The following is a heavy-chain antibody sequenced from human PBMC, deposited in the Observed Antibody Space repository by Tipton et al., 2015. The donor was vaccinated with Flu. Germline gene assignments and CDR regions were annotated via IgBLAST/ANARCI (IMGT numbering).Heavy chain of an antibody. CDR3: ATTVTENYYYYGMDV. V-gene: IGHV5-51*01. CDR2: IHPGDSDI. D-gene: IGHD4-17*01. CDR1: GNTFNTYW. Sequence: QLVQSGAEVNKPGESLKISCKASGNTFNTYWIAWVRQMPGKGLECMGIIHPGDSDIRYNPSFQGQVTMSTDKSISTAYLQWNSLQASDTATYYCATTVTENYYYYGMDVWGQGTTVTVSS. J-gene: IGHJ6*02.